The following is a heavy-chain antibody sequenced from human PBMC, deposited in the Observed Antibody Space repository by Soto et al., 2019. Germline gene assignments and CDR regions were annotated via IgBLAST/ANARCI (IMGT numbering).Heavy chain of an antibody. V-gene: IGHV3-48*01. D-gene: IGHD4-17*01. CDR1: GFTFSSYS. CDR3: ASMTTVTTPDYWYFDL. Sequence: EVQLVESGGGLVQPGGSLRLSCAASGFTFSSYSMNWVRQAPGKGLEWVSYISSSSSTIYYADSVKGRFTISRDNAKNSLYLQMNSLRAEDTAVYYCASMTTVTTPDYWYFDLWGRGTLVTVSS. J-gene: IGHJ2*01. CDR2: ISSSSSTI.